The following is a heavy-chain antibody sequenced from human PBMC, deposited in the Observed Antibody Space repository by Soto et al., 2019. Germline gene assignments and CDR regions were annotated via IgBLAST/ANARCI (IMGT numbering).Heavy chain of an antibody. CDR3: ARDQGGCSGGSCSTALDY. Sequence: VQLVESGGGVVQPGRSLRLSCAASGFTFSSYGMHWVRQAPGKGLEWVAVIWYDGSNKYYADSVKGRFTISRDNSKNTLYLQMNSLRAEDTAVYYCARDQGGCSGGSCSTALDYWGQGTLVTVSS. D-gene: IGHD2-15*01. J-gene: IGHJ4*02. V-gene: IGHV3-33*01. CDR2: IWYDGSNK. CDR1: GFTFSSYG.